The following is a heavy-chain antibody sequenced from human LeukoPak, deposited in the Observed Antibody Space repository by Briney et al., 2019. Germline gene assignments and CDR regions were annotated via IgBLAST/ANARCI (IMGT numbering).Heavy chain of an antibody. CDR3: ARALGLRYFDWLLLFDY. V-gene: IGHV3-30-3*01. CDR1: GFTFSSYA. J-gene: IGHJ4*02. D-gene: IGHD3-9*01. CDR2: ISYDGSNK. Sequence: PGRSLRLSCAASGFTFSSYAMHWVRQAPGKGLEWVAVISYDGSNKYYADSVKGRFTISRDNSKNTLYLQMNSLRAEDTAVYYCARALGLRYFDWLLLFDYWGQGTLVTVSS.